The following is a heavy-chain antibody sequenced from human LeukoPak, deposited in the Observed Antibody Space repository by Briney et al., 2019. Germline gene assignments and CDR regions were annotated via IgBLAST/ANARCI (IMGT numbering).Heavy chain of an antibody. CDR3: AKDRAWLQFWS. D-gene: IGHD5-18*01. CDR1: GFTFSSYS. V-gene: IGHV3-48*01. CDR2: ISSSSSTI. J-gene: IGHJ4*02. Sequence: AGGSLRLSCAASGFTFSSYSMNWVRQAPGKGLEWVSYISSSSSTIYYADSVKGRFTISRDNSKNTVYLQVNSLRAEDTAVFYCAKDRAWLQFWSWGQGTLVTVSS.